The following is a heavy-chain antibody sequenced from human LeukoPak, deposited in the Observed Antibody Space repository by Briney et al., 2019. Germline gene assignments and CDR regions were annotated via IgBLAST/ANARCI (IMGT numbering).Heavy chain of an antibody. J-gene: IGHJ4*02. CDR3: ARWYYDSSGYHDY. V-gene: IGHV1-2*02. CDR1: GYTFTGYY. CDR2: INPNSGGT. D-gene: IGHD3-22*01. Sequence: GASVKVSCKASGYTFTGYYMHWVRQAPGQGLELMGWINPNSGGTNYAQKFQGRVTMTRDTSISTAYMELSRLRSDDTAVYYCARWYYDSSGYHDYWGQGTLVTVSS.